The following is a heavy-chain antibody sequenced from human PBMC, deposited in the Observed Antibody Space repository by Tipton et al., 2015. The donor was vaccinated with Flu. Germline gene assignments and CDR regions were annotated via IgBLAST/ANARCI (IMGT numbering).Heavy chain of an antibody. CDR2: IHQGGTT. V-gene: IGHV4-4*02. CDR1: GDYITNNNW. J-gene: IGHJ5*02. Sequence: TLSLTCAVSGDYITNNNWWTWVRQPPEKGLEWIGEIHQGGTTHYSPSLKSRVTISMDRSKNQFSLNLRSVTAADTAVYYCASHPATPRPAAGGTDLWGQGTLVTVSS. CDR3: ASHPATPRPAAGGTDL. D-gene: IGHD6-25*01.